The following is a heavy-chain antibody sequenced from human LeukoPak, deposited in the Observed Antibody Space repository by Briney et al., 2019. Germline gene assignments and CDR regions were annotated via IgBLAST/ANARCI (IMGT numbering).Heavy chain of an antibody. V-gene: IGHV1-69*04. CDR2: IIPILGIA. D-gene: IGHD3-3*01. CDR1: GGTFSSYA. J-gene: IGHJ4*02. CDR3: APGGWSGYKDY. Sequence: ASVKVSCKASGGTFSSYAISWVRQAPGQGLEWMGRIIPILGIANYAQKFQGRVTITADESTSTAYMELSSLRSEDTAVYYCAPGGWSGYKDYWGQGTLVTVSS.